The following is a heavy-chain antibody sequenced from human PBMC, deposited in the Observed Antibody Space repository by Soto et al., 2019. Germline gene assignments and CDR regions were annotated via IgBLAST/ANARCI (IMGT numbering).Heavy chain of an antibody. D-gene: IGHD3-10*01. CDR3: ASHLSLWFGKSFFDY. Sequence: QVQLQESGPGLVKPSQTLSLTCTVSGGSISSGDYYWSWIRQPPGKGLEWIGYIYYSGSTYYNPSLKSRVTISVDTSKNQFSLKLSSVTAADTAVYYCASHLSLWFGKSFFDYWGQGTLVTVSS. V-gene: IGHV4-30-4*01. J-gene: IGHJ4*02. CDR1: GGSISSGDYY. CDR2: IYYSGST.